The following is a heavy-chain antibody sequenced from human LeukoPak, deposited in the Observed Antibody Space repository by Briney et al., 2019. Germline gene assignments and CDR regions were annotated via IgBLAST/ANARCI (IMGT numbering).Heavy chain of an antibody. CDR3: AKGFDYSSGWYFDY. CDR2: ISSGGDIM. J-gene: IGHJ4*02. CDR1: GLRFSDYY. D-gene: IGHD6-19*01. Sequence: GGSLRLSCAASGLRFSDYYVSWIRQAPGKGLQWVSYISSGGDIMHYADSVKGRFTSSRDNAKNSLYLQINSLRAEDTAVYYCAKGFDYSSGWYFDYWGQGTLVTVSS. V-gene: IGHV3-11*01.